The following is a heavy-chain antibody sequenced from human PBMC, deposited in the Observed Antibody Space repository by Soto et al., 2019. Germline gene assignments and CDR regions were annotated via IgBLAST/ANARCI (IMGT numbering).Heavy chain of an antibody. J-gene: IGHJ6*02. CDR3: ARHSPASIYGSLPWDV. CDR2: IYSNGNT. CDR1: GGSISNSY. V-gene: IGHV4-59*08. Sequence: SETLSLTCGVSGGSISNSYWSWIRQSPGKGLEWIGYIYSNGNTNYNPSLNSRLTISIDPSKNQFSLKLNSLSAADTAVYYCARHSPASIYGSLPWDVLVQGTTVT. D-gene: IGHD3-10*01.